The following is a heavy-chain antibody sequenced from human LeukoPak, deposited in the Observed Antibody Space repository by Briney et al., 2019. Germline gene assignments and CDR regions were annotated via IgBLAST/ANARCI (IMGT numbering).Heavy chain of an antibody. V-gene: IGHV1-2*06. CDR1: GYTFTCYY. D-gene: IGHD6-13*01. Sequence: GASVKVSCKASGYTFTCYYMHWVRQAPGQGLEWMGRINPNSGGTNYAQKFQGRVTMTRDTSISTAYMELSRLRSDDAAVYYCARVGRGIAAAGFLVGFDYWGQGTLVTVSS. J-gene: IGHJ4*02. CDR3: ARVGRGIAAAGFLVGFDY. CDR2: INPNSGGT.